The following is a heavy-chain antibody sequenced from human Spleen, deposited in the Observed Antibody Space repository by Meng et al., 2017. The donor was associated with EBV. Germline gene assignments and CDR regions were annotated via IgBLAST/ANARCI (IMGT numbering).Heavy chain of an antibody. CDR1: GGSFSGYY. CDR3: ARGGRASARAGVGHDF. V-gene: IGHV4-34*01. CDR2: INHSGST. Sequence: VPLPQGGAGLLKPSETLSLTCAVYGGSFSGYYWSWIRQPPGKGLEWIGEINHSGSTNYNPSLKSRLTISVDTSKSQFSLKLSSVTAADTAVYYCARGGRASARAGVGHDFWGQGTLVTVSS. J-gene: IGHJ4*02. D-gene: IGHD6-6*01.